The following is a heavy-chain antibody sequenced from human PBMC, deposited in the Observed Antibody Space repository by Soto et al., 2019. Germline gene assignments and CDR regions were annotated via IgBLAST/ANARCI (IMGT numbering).Heavy chain of an antibody. J-gene: IGHJ4*02. D-gene: IGHD2-15*01. Sequence: QVQLVESGGGVVQPGRSLRLSCAASGFTFSSYGMHWVRQAPGKGLEWVAVIWYDGSNKYYADSVKGRFTISRDNSKNTLYLQMNSRRAEDTAVYYCARDSEDIVVVVAAAFDYWGQGTLVTVSS. V-gene: IGHV3-33*01. CDR2: IWYDGSNK. CDR3: ARDSEDIVVVVAAAFDY. CDR1: GFTFSSYG.